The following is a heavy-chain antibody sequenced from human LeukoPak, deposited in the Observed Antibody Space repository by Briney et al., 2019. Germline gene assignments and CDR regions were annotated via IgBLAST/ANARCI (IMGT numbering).Heavy chain of an antibody. J-gene: IGHJ2*01. Sequence: ASVKVSCKASGGTFSSYAISWVRQAPGQGLEWMGGIIPIFGIANYAQKFQGRVTITADKSTSTAYMELSSLRSEDTAVYYCARSVVVPAAITYYWYFDLWGRGTLVTVSS. CDR3: ARSVVVPAAITYYWYFDL. V-gene: IGHV1-69*10. D-gene: IGHD2-2*02. CDR2: IIPIFGIA. CDR1: GGTFSSYA.